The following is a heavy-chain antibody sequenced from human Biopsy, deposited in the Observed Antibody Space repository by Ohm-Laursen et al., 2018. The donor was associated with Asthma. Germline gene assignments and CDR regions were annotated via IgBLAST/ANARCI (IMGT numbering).Heavy chain of an antibody. CDR3: ARGDSSNWSHYYFDY. Sequence: SLRLSCTASEFSVSSSYMSWVRQPPGKGLEWVSVIYSGGGTYYADSVQGRVTISRDNSKNTLSLQMNSLRAEDTAVYYCARGDSSNWSHYYFDYWGQGTLVTVSS. J-gene: IGHJ4*02. CDR1: EFSVSSSY. D-gene: IGHD3-22*01. V-gene: IGHV3-53*01. CDR2: IYSGGGT.